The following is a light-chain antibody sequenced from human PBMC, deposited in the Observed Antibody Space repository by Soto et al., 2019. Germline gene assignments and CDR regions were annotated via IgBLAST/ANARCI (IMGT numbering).Light chain of an antibody. CDR2: SGS. CDR1: QSISGNC. CDR3: RQYGSSPQT. V-gene: IGKV3-20*01. Sequence: EIVLTQSPGTLSLSPGERATLSCRASQSISGNCLAWYQQKPGQAPRLLVYSGSNRATGIPERFSGSGSATEFTLAISSLEPEDFAVYYCRQYGSSPQTFGPGTKVDI. J-gene: IGKJ3*01.